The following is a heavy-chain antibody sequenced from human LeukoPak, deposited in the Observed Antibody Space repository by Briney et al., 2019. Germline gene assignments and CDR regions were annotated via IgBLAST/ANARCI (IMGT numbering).Heavy chain of an antibody. CDR1: GGTFSSYA. CDR2: VIPIFGIA. J-gene: IGHJ5*02. Sequence: ASVKVSCKASGGTFSSYAISWVRQAPGQGLEWMGRVIPIFGIANYAQKFQGRVTITADKSTSTAYMELSSLRSEDTAVYYCARLSRYYDSSGYYYSGWFDPWGQRTLVTVSS. V-gene: IGHV1-69*04. CDR3: ARLSRYYDSSGYYYSGWFDP. D-gene: IGHD3-22*01.